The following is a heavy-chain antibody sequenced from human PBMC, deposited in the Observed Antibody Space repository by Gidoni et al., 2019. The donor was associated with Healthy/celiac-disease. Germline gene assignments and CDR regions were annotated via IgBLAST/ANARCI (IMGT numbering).Heavy chain of an antibody. Sequence: KKPGSSVKVSCKASGGTFSSYAISWVRQAPGQGLECMGGIIPIFGTANYAQKFQGRVTITADESTSTAYMELSSLRSEDTAVYYCAREGGQHDYDSSGYYYGYWGQGTLVTVSS. CDR3: AREGGQHDYDSSGYYYGY. CDR2: IIPIFGTA. V-gene: IGHV1-69*01. J-gene: IGHJ4*02. D-gene: IGHD3-22*01. CDR1: GGTFSSYA.